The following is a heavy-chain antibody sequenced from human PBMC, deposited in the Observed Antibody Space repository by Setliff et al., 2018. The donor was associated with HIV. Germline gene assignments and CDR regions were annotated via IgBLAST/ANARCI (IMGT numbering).Heavy chain of an antibody. CDR3: ARVLVARNYYYYGMDV. D-gene: IGHD5-12*01. V-gene: IGHV1-69*05. CDR2: IIPIFGTA. Sequence: SVKVSCKASGGTFSSYAISWVRQAPGQGLEWMGGIIPIFGTANYAQKFQGRVTITTDESTSTAYMELSSLRSEDTAVYYCARVLVARNYYYYGMDVWGQGTTVHRLL. J-gene: IGHJ6*02. CDR1: GGTFSSYA.